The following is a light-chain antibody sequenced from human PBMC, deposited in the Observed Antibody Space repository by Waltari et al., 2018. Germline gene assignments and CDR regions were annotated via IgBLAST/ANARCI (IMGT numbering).Light chain of an antibody. J-gene: IGKJ1*01. V-gene: IGKV3-20*01. CDR1: PSVSRAF. Sequence: EIVLTQSPGTLSLSPGETATLSCRASPSVSRAFVWYQQKPAQAPMLLIYDSSRRSPGIPDRFSGSGSGTYFSPTISRLEPEDFAVYSCQNYARLPATFVQGTKVEI. CDR2: DSS. CDR3: QNYARLPAT.